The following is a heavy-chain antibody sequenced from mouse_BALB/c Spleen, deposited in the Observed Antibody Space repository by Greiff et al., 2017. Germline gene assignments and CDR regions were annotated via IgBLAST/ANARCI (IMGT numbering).Heavy chain of an antibody. CDR3: ARKDYGSSEYFDV. V-gene: IGHV5-17*02. J-gene: IGHJ1*01. Sequence: EVNVVESGGGLVQPGGSLKLSCAASGFTFSSFGMHWVRQAPEKGLEWVAYISSGSSTIYYEDTVKGRFTISRDNPKNTLFLQMTSLRSEDTAMYYCARKDYGSSEYFDVWGAWTTVTVSS. CDR1: GFTFSSFG. D-gene: IGHD1-1*01. CDR2: ISSGSSTI.